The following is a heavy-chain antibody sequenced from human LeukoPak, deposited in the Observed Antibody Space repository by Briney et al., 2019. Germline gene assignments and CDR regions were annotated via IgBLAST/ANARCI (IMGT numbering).Heavy chain of an antibody. Sequence: GSSVKVSCKASGGTFSKYTISWVRQRPGQGLEWMGGITPLFGTANYAQKFQGRVTITADESTSTAYMELSSLRSEDTALYYCAKSTYYYGSGEGSNYWYFDLWGRGTLVTVSS. J-gene: IGHJ2*01. CDR3: AKSTYYYGSGEGSNYWYFDL. V-gene: IGHV1-69*01. CDR1: GGTFSKYT. D-gene: IGHD3-10*01. CDR2: ITPLFGTA.